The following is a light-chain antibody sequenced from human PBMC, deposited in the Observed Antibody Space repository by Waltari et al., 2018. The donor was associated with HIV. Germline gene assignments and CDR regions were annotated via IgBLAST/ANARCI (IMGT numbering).Light chain of an antibody. Sequence: QSTLTQPASVSGSAGQSITLSCPGTRSHAGSYNLVSWYPQHPGKAPKLMIYEVTKRPSGVSNRFSGSKSGNTASLTISGLQAEDEADYYCNSYATGSAWVFGGGTKLTVL. J-gene: IGLJ3*02. CDR2: EVT. V-gene: IGLV2-23*02. CDR1: RSHAGSYNL. CDR3: NSYATGSAWV.